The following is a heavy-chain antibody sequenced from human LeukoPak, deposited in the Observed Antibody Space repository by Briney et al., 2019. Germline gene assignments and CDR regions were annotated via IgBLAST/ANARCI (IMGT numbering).Heavy chain of an antibody. CDR1: GGTLSSYA. J-gene: IGHJ3*02. CDR3: ARGGYCSSTSCYPDAFDI. V-gene: IGHV1-69*13. Sequence: GASVKVSCKASGGTLSSYAISWVRQAPGQGLEWMGGIIPIFGTANYAQKFQGRVTITADESTSTAYMELSSLRSEDTAVYYCARGGYCSSTSCYPDAFDIWGQGTMVTVSS. D-gene: IGHD2-2*01. CDR2: IIPIFGTA.